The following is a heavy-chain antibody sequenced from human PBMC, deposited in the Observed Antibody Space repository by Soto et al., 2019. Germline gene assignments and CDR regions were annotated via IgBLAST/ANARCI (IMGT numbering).Heavy chain of an antibody. CDR3: AGYCSGGRCYSGRDY. D-gene: IGHD2-15*01. V-gene: IGHV1-69*01. CDR2: IIPIFGTA. Sequence: QVQLVQSGAEVKKPGSSVKVSCKASGGTFSSYAISWVRQAPGQGLEWMGGIIPIFGTANYAQKFQGRVTITADESTSTAYMGLSSLRSEGTAVYYCAGYCSGGRCYSGRDYWGQGTLVTVSS. J-gene: IGHJ4*02. CDR1: GGTFSSYA.